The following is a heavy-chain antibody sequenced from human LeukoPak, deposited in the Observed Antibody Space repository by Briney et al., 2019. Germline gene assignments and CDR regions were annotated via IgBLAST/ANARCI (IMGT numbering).Heavy chain of an antibody. CDR2: IWYDGSNK. CDR1: GFPFSSYG. D-gene: IGHD4-17*01. Sequence: GSLGLSCAASGFPFSSYGMHWVRRAPGKGLEGVAVIWYDGSNKYYADSVKGRFTTSRDNSKNTLYLQMNSLRAEDTAVYYCAKDSFYGDYYGYWGQGTLVTVSS. CDR3: AKDSFYGDYYGY. V-gene: IGHV3-30*02. J-gene: IGHJ4*02.